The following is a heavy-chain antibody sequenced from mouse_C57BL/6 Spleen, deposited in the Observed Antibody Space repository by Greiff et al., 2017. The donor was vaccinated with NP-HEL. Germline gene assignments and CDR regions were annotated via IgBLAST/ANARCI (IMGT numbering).Heavy chain of an antibody. CDR2: IDPETGGT. CDR3: TRRYSNGLLAY. D-gene: IGHD2-5*01. CDR1: GYTFTDYE. J-gene: IGHJ3*01. Sequence: VQLVESGAELVRPGASVTLSCKASGYTFTDYEMHWVKQTPVHGLEWIGAIDPETGGTAYNQKFKGKAILTADKSSSTAYMELRSLTSEDSAVYYCTRRYSNGLLAYWGQGTLVTVSA. V-gene: IGHV1-15*01.